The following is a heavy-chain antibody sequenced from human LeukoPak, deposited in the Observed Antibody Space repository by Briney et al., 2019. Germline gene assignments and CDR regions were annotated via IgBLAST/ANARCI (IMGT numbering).Heavy chain of an antibody. CDR1: RFTFSNYG. J-gene: IGHJ4*01. CDR2: IWCGGSKK. Sequence: PGRSLRLSCAASRFTFSNYGMHWVRQAPGKGLEWVAVIWCGGSKKYYADSVKGRFTFFRNNSKNTLYLQMNILRGEGTAVYYCARDKAAAFDCWGQGTLVTVSS. V-gene: IGHV3-33*08. D-gene: IGHD6-25*01. CDR3: ARDKAAAFDC.